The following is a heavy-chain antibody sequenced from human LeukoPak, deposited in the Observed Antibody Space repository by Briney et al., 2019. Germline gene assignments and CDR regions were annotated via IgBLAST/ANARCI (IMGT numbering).Heavy chain of an antibody. V-gene: IGHV3-23*01. CDR1: GFTFSNFA. Sequence: PGGSLRLSCAASGFTFSNFAMSWVRQAPGKGPEWVSPVTSSGAATYYRDSVKGRFTISKDNSKNMLFLQMNSLRAEDTAVYYCAKVWWLVRTSDYWGQGTLVTVAS. CDR2: VTSSGAAT. J-gene: IGHJ4*02. D-gene: IGHD6-19*01. CDR3: AKVWWLVRTSDY.